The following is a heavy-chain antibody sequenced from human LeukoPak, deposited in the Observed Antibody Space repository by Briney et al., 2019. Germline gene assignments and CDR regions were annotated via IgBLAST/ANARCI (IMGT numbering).Heavy chain of an antibody. Sequence: SETLSLTCTVSGGSISSSSYYWGWIRQPPGKGLEWIGSIYYSGSTYYNPSLKSRVTISLDTSKNQFSLKLSSVTAADTAVYYCARVGVLLWFGEGENWFDPWGQGTLVTVSS. CDR1: GGSISSSSYY. D-gene: IGHD3-10*01. CDR3: ARVGVLLWFGEGENWFDP. J-gene: IGHJ5*02. CDR2: IYYSGST. V-gene: IGHV4-39*07.